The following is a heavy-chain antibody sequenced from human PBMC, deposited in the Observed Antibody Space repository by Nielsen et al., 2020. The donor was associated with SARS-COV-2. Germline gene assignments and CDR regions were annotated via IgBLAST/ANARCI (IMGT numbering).Heavy chain of an antibody. Sequence: GESLKISCAASGFTFSSYAMSWVRQAPGKGLEWVSAISGSGGSTYYADSVKGRFTISRDNSKNTLYLQMNSLRAEDTAVYYCANGENYDFWSGYSLRYWGQGTLVTVSS. J-gene: IGHJ4*02. D-gene: IGHD3-3*01. CDR1: GFTFSSYA. V-gene: IGHV3-23*01. CDR2: ISGSGGST. CDR3: ANGENYDFWSGYSLRY.